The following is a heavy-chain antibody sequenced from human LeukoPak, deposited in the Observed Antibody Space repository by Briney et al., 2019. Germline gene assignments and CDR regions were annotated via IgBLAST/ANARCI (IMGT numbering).Heavy chain of an antibody. Sequence: GGSLRLSCAASGFTFSSYAMHWVRQAPGKGLEWVAVISYDGSNKYHADSVKGRFTISRDNSKNTLYLQMNSLRAEDTAVYYCARGNIAAAVGDYWGQGALVTVSS. CDR1: GFTFSSYA. CDR2: ISYDGSNK. V-gene: IGHV3-30-3*01. CDR3: ARGNIAAAVGDY. J-gene: IGHJ4*02. D-gene: IGHD6-13*01.